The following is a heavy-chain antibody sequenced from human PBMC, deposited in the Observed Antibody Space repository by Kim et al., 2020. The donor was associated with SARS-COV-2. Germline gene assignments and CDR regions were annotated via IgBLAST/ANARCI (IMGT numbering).Heavy chain of an antibody. D-gene: IGHD5-18*01. CDR3: ARKGYSSIDY. V-gene: IGHV4-34*01. Sequence: STNYNTSLKSRVTISVDTSKNQFSLKLSSVTAADTAVYYCARKGYSSIDYWGQGTLVTVSS. CDR2: ST. J-gene: IGHJ4*02.